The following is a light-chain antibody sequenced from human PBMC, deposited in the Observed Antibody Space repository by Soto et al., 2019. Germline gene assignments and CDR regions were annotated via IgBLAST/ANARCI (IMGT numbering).Light chain of an antibody. V-gene: IGKV1-9*01. CDR2: AAS. CDR3: QHLKTYPQT. Sequence: DIQMTQSPSSLSASVGDRVTITCRASQSISSYLHWYQQKPGKAPKLLIYAASNLQSGVPSRFSGGGSETDFTLTISSLQPEDFATYYCQHLKTYPQTFGQGTKVDIK. CDR1: QSISSY. J-gene: IGKJ1*01.